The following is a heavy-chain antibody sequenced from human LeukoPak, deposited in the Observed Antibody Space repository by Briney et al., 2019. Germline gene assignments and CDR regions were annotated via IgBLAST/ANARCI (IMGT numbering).Heavy chain of an antibody. V-gene: IGHV3-30*03. CDR1: GFTFRSYG. CDR3: ARDLNLGTSDSY. Sequence: GGSLRLSCAAPGFTFRSYGIHWVRQAPGKGLEWVAMISFDGTNKHYADSVKGRFTISRDNSKDTLSLEMNNLRPEDTAVYYCARDLNLGTSDSYWGQGTLVTVSS. D-gene: IGHD3/OR15-3a*01. J-gene: IGHJ4*02. CDR2: ISFDGTNK.